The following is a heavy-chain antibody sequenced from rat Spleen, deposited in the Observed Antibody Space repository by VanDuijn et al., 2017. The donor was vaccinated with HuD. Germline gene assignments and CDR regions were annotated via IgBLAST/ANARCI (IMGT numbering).Heavy chain of an antibody. D-gene: IGHD1-10*01. CDR2: ISPSGGTT. CDR1: GFSFSNYD. CDR3: ARRSITTFFDN. Sequence: EVQLVESGGGLVQPGRSLKLSCTASGFSFSNYDMTWVRQAPTKGLEWVASISPSGGTTYYRDSVKGRFTVSRDNAKSTLYLQMDSLRSEDTATYYCARRSITTFFDNWGQGVMVTVSS. V-gene: IGHV5-25*01. J-gene: IGHJ2*01.